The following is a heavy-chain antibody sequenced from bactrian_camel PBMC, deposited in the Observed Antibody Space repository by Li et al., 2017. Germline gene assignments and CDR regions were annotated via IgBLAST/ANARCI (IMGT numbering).Heavy chain of an antibody. CDR1: GFTFSTSA. V-gene: IGHV3S42*01. CDR3: ARGRGGLFTAYE. J-gene: IGHJ4*01. D-gene: IGHD1*01. Sequence: DVQLVESGGGSVQAGGSLRLSCAASGFTFSTSAMTWVRQAPGKGLEWVSGINSGGLMTRYADSVKGRFTISRDNANNTLYLQLSSLKIEDTAMYYCARGRGGLFTAYERGQGTQVTV. CDR2: INSGGLMT.